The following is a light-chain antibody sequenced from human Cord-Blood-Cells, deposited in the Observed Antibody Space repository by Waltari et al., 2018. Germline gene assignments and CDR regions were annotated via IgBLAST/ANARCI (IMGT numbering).Light chain of an antibody. CDR3: HRSRSLPLT. CDR1: QSIGSS. Sequence: EIVLTQSPDFNSVTPKEKVTITCLASQSIGSSLHWYQQKPNQSPKLLIRYASQSFSGVPSRFSGSGSGTDFTLTINSLEAEDAATYYCHRSRSLPLTFGGGTKVEIK. J-gene: IGKJ4*01. CDR2: YAS. V-gene: IGKV6-21*01.